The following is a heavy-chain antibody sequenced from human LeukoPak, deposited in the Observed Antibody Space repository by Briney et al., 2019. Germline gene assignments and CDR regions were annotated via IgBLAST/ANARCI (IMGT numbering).Heavy chain of an antibody. CDR1: GGSISNYF. CDR3: AGGGSPHI. V-gene: IGHV4-4*07. J-gene: IGHJ3*02. D-gene: IGHD1-26*01. CDR2: LYPCGTT. Sequence: SETLSLTCTVSGGSISNYFLSWVRQPAGKALEWIGRLYPCGTTNYNPSLKSRVSMSLDTSMTQFSLKLNSVTAADTAVYYCAGGGSPHIWGQGTMVTVSS.